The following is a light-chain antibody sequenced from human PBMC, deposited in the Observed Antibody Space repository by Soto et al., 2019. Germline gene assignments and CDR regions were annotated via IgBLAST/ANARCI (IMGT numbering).Light chain of an antibody. CDR2: GAS. V-gene: IGKV3-20*01. J-gene: IGKJ4*01. Sequence: EIVLTQSPGTLSLSPGERATLSCRASQSVSSSYLAWNQQKPGQAPRLLIYGASSRATGIPDRFSGSGSRTDFTLTISRLEPEDFAVYYCQQYGSSPLTFGGGTKVDIK. CDR3: QQYGSSPLT. CDR1: QSVSSSY.